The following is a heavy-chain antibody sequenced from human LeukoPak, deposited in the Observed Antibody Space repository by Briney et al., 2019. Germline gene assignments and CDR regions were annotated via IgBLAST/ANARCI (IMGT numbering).Heavy chain of an antibody. J-gene: IGHJ4*02. D-gene: IGHD1-26*01. CDR2: ISSGSGYI. CDR3: ARDVGATRRFFDY. CDR1: GFTFSSYS. Sequence: GGSLRLSCAASGFTFSSYSMNWVRQAPGKGLEWVSSISSGSGYIYYADSVKGRFTISRDNAKNSLYLQMSSLRAEDTAVYYCARDVGATRRFFDYWGQGTLVTVSS. V-gene: IGHV3-21*01.